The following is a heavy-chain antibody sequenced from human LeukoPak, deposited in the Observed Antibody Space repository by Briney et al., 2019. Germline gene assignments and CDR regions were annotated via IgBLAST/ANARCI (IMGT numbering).Heavy chain of an antibody. D-gene: IGHD2-21*01. Sequence: GGSLRLSCAASGFTFTIYEMTWVRQAPGKGLEWVSYISSSGTTIYYADSVKGRFTISRDNSKNTLCLQMNSLRAEDTAVYYCAGDLFRKGAFDIWGQGTMVTVSS. V-gene: IGHV3-48*03. CDR2: ISSSGTTI. CDR1: GFTFTIYE. CDR3: AGDLFRKGAFDI. J-gene: IGHJ3*02.